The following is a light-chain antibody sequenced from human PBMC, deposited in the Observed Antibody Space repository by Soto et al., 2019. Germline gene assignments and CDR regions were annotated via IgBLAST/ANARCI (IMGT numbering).Light chain of an antibody. V-gene: IGKV3-20*01. CDR2: GAS. CDR1: QTVSDNY. J-gene: IGKJ4*01. Sequence: EIVLTQSPGALSLSPGERATLSCRASQTVSDNYLAWYQQKPGQAPRLLIYGASTRATGIPDRFSGSGSGTDFTLTISRLETEDFAVYYCQQYCGSPRVSFGGGTKVEIK. CDR3: QQYCGSPRVS.